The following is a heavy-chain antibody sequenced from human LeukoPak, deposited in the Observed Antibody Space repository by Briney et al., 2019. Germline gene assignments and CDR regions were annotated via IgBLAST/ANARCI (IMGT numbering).Heavy chain of an antibody. D-gene: IGHD2-2*01. J-gene: IGHJ6*03. CDR3: ARDGSSTSSYYYYYYMDV. V-gene: IGHV1-18*01. Sequence: ASVKVSCKASGYTFTSYGISWVRQAPGQGLEWMGWTSAYNGNTNYAQKLQGRVTMTTDTSTSTAYMELRSLRSDDTAVYYCARDGSSTSSYYYYYYMDVWGKGTTVTVSS. CDR2: TSAYNGNT. CDR1: GYTFTSYG.